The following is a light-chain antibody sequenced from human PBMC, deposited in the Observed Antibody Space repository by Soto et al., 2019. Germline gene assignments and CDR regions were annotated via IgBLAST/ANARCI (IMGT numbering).Light chain of an antibody. V-gene: IGKV3-15*01. CDR1: QSGNSS. J-gene: IGKJ1*01. Sequence: VITQSKVPLSVSPGDRATLSCRARQSGNSSLAWYPQTPAQAPRLLIYGASTRATGIPARFSGSGSGTEFTLTISSLQSEDVAVYYCQQYNDWPPTFGQVTNV. CDR2: GAS. CDR3: QQYNDWPPT.